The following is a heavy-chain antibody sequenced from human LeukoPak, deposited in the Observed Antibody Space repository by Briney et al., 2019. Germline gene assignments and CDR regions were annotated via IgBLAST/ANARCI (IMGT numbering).Heavy chain of an antibody. CDR3: ARAIPSESRGNWFDP. Sequence: PSETLSLTCTVSGGSISSSSYSWGWIRQPPGKGLEWIGSIYYSGSTYYNPSLKSRVTISVDTSKNQFSLKLSSVTAADTAVYYCARAIPSESRGNWFDPWGQGTLVTVSS. V-gene: IGHV4-39*07. CDR2: IYYSGST. D-gene: IGHD3-10*01. J-gene: IGHJ5*02. CDR1: GGSISSSSYS.